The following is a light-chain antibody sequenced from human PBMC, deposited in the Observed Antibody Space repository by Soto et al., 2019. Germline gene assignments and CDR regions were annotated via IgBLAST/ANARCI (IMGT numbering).Light chain of an antibody. Sequence: EIVLTQSAGTLSLSPGGRATLSCRASQSLSGGDFAWYQQKPGQPPRLVIYGASSRATGIPDRFNGSGSGTDFTLTISRLEPEDFAVYYCQQYTSSALTFGGGTKVDIK. J-gene: IGKJ4*01. CDR1: QSLSGGD. CDR2: GAS. CDR3: QQYTSSALT. V-gene: IGKV3-20*01.